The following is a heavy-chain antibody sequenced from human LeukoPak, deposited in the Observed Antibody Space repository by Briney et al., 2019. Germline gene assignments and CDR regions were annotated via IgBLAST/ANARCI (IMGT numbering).Heavy chain of an antibody. D-gene: IGHD3-10*01. V-gene: IGHV4-59*08. Sequence: SETLSLTCTVSGGSISNYYWSWIRQPPGKELEWIGYIYYSGSTYYNPSLKSRVTISVDTSKNQFSLKLSSVTAADTAVYYCATHEPPQYYYGSGSSTARDYWGQGTLVTVSS. CDR2: IYYSGST. CDR1: GGSISNYY. CDR3: ATHEPPQYYYGSGSSTARDY. J-gene: IGHJ4*02.